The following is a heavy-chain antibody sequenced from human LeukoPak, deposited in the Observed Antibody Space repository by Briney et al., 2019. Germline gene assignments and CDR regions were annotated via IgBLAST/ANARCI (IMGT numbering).Heavy chain of an antibody. Sequence: GGSLRLSCTASGFTFGDYAMSWFRQAPGKGLEWVSSISSSSSYIYYADSVKGRFTISRDNAKNSLYLQMNSLRAEDTAVYYCARFGYYDSSGYSEDYWGQGTLVTVSS. J-gene: IGHJ4*02. CDR2: ISSSSSYI. D-gene: IGHD3-22*01. V-gene: IGHV3-21*01. CDR1: GFTFGDYA. CDR3: ARFGYYDSSGYSEDY.